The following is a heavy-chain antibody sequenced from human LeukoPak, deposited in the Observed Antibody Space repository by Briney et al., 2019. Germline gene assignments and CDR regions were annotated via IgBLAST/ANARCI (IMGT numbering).Heavy chain of an antibody. V-gene: IGHV1-2*02. D-gene: IGHD1-26*01. CDR2: INPNSGGT. Sequence: ASAKVSCKASGYTFTGYYMHWMRQAPGQGLEWMGWINPNSGGTNYAQKFQGRVTMTRDTSISTAYMELSRLRSDDTAVYYCATGIVGAQHWYFDLWGRGTLVTVSS. CDR1: GYTFTGYY. CDR3: ATGIVGAQHWYFDL. J-gene: IGHJ2*01.